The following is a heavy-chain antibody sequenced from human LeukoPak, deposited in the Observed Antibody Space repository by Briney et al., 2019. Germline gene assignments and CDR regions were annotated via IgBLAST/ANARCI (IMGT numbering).Heavy chain of an antibody. Sequence: GGSLRLSCAASGFTFSSYEMNWVRQAPGKGLEWVSYISSSGSTIYYADSVKGRFTISRDNAKNSLYLQMNSLRAEDMAVYYCASDGMATIRSFDYWGQGTLVTVSS. J-gene: IGHJ4*02. V-gene: IGHV3-48*03. CDR1: GFTFSSYE. CDR3: ASDGMATIRSFDY. D-gene: IGHD5-24*01. CDR2: ISSSGSTI.